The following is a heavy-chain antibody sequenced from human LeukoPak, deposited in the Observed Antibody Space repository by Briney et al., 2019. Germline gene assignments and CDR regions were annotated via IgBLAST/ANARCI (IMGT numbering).Heavy chain of an antibody. CDR1: GGTFSSYA. J-gene: IGHJ4*02. CDR3: ARGSLAAAGTFDY. Sequence: SVKVSCKASGGTFSSYAISWVRQAPGQGLEWMGGIIPIFGTANYAQKFQGRVTITADESTSTAYMELSSLRSEDTAVHYCARGSLAAAGTFDYWGQGTLVTVSS. CDR2: IIPIFGTA. V-gene: IGHV1-69*13. D-gene: IGHD6-13*01.